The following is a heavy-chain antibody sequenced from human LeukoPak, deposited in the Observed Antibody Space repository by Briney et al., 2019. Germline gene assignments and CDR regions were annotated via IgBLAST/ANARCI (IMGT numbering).Heavy chain of an antibody. CDR1: GGSISSSSYY. Sequence: PSETLSLTCTVSGGSISSSSYYWGWIRQPPGKGLERIGSIYYSGSTYYNPSLKSRVTISVDTSKNQFSLKLSSVTAADTAVYYCARDDSEQQLGGLDYWGQGTLVTVSS. D-gene: IGHD6-13*01. V-gene: IGHV4-39*07. J-gene: IGHJ4*02. CDR3: ARDDSEQQLGGLDY. CDR2: IYYSGST.